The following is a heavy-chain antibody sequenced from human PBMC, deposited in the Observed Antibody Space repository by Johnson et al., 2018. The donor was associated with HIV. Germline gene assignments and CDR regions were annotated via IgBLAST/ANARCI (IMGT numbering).Heavy chain of an antibody. J-gene: IGHJ3*02. V-gene: IGHV3-30-3*01. D-gene: IGHD3-10*01. CDR2: ISYDGSHK. Sequence: QVQLVESGGGVVQPGGSLTLSCADSGFTFSIYAMHWVRQAPGEGLEWVAAISYDGSHKYYADSLKGRFTISRDNSKNTLYLHMNSLRTEDTAVFSCARAISAFGGVSAFDIWGQGTMVTVSS. CDR1: GFTFSIYA. CDR3: ARAISAFGGVSAFDI.